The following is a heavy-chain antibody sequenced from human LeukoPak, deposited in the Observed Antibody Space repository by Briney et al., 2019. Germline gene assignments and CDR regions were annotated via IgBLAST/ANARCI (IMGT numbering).Heavy chain of an antibody. D-gene: IGHD6-25*01. Sequence: PGGSLRLSCAASGFSFSSYGMSWFRQAPGKGLEWVSAIDSSGDNTYYADYVKGRFTISRDISKNTLFLQMISLRAEDTAVYYCAKRAASGGYFDYWGQGTLVTVSS. CDR3: AKRAASGGYFDY. J-gene: IGHJ4*02. V-gene: IGHV3-23*01. CDR2: IDSSGDNT. CDR1: GFSFSSYG.